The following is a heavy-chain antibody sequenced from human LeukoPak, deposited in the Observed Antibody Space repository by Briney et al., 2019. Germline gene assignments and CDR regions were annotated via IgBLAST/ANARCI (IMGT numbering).Heavy chain of an antibody. D-gene: IGHD3-22*01. CDR2: IYYSGST. CDR1: AGFISSNSYY. Sequence: SETLSLTCTVSAGFISSNSYYWGWIRQPPGEGLQWIGSIYYSGSTYYNPSLKSRVTISVDTSKNQFSLKLSSVTAADTAVYYCASNVYYYDSSGYYVVYFDYWGQGTLVTVSS. CDR3: ASNVYYYDSSGYYVVYFDY. V-gene: IGHV4-39*07. J-gene: IGHJ4*02.